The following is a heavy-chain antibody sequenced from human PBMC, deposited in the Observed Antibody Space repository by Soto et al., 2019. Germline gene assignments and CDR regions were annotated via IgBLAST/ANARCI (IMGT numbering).Heavy chain of an antibody. CDR2: ISSSSSYI. CDR1: GFTFSSYS. V-gene: IGHV3-21*01. Sequence: TGGSLRLSCAASGFTFSSYSMNWVRQAPGKGLEWVSSISSSSSYIYYADSVKGRFTISRDNAKKSLYLQMNSLRAEDTAVYYYATTLYYYDTSGYRWGQGTLVTVPQ. CDR3: ATTLYYYDTSGYR. J-gene: IGHJ4*02. D-gene: IGHD3-22*01.